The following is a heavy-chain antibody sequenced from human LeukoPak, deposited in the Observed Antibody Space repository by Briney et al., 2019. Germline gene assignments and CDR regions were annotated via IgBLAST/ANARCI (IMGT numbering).Heavy chain of an antibody. D-gene: IGHD1-26*01. CDR1: DFTFSSYA. CDR3: ARPGGFSGSYYFDY. CDR2: ISYAGNNK. J-gene: IGHJ4*02. Sequence: PGRSLRLSCAASDFTFSSYAVHWVRQAPGKGLEWVAVISYAGNNKYYTDSVKGRFTISRDNSKNTLYLQMNSLRAEDTAVYYCARPGGFSGSYYFDYWGQGTLVTVSS. V-gene: IGHV3-30*04.